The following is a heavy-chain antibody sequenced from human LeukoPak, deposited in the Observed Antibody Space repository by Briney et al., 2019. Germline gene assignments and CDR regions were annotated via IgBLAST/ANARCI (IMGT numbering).Heavy chain of an antibody. CDR3: ARGRRSTVTSRVGWFDP. V-gene: IGHV4-34*01. CDR1: GGSFSGYY. CDR2: INHSGST. Sequence: PSETLSLTCAVYGGSFSGYYWSWIRQPPGKGLEWIGEINHSGSTNYNPSLKSRVTISVDTSKNQFSLKLSSVTAADTAVYYCARGRRSTVTSRVGWFDPWGQGILVTVSS. D-gene: IGHD4-17*01. J-gene: IGHJ5*02.